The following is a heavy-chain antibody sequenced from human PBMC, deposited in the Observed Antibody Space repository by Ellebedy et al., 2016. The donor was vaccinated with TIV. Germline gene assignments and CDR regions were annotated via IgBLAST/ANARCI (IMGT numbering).Heavy chain of an antibody. D-gene: IGHD4-17*01. CDR3: TTDLAWWDDYGDQEGWKYFDY. Sequence: GGSLRLSCAASGFTFSSDAMHWVRQAPGKGLEWVAVISYDGSNKYYADSVKGRFTISRDDSKNTLYLQMNSLKTEDTAVYYCTTDLAWWDDYGDQEGWKYFDYWGQGTLVTVSS. V-gene: IGHV3-30-3*01. CDR1: GFTFSSDA. J-gene: IGHJ4*02. CDR2: ISYDGSNK.